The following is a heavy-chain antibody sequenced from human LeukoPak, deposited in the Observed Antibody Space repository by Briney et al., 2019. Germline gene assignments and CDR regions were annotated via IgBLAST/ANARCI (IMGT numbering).Heavy chain of an antibody. CDR1: GGSISDYY. V-gene: IGHV4-4*07. CDR3: ARGPPPDFDC. J-gene: IGHJ4*02. CDR2: IYTTGST. Sequence: RTSETLSLTCTVSGGSISDYYWSWIRQPAGKGREWIGRIYTTGSTDYNPSLKSRVTMSVDTSKNQFSLKLSSVTAADTAVYYCARGPPPDFDCWGQGTLVTVSS.